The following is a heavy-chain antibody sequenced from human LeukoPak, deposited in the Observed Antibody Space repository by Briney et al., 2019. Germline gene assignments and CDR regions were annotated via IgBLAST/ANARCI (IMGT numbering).Heavy chain of an antibody. CDR2: VNPNNGDT. J-gene: IGHJ4*02. CDR1: GYTFTGYY. Sequence: ASVKVSCMASGYTFTGYYIHWVRQAPGQGLEWMGLVNPNNGDTKYAQKFQGRVTMTRDTSISTAYMELSRLRSDDTAVYYCARDSRVTNGDYWGQGTLVTVSS. CDR3: ARDSRVTNGDY. V-gene: IGHV1-2*02. D-gene: IGHD3-10*01.